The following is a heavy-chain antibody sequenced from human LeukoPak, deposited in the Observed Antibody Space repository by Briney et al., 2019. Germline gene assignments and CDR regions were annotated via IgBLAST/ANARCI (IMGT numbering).Heavy chain of an antibody. CDR2: IIPIFGTA. D-gene: IGHD5-18*01. CDR3: AREENYSYGYDY. CDR1: GGTFSSYA. V-gene: IGHV1-69*01. J-gene: IGHJ4*02. Sequence: VASVKVSCKASGGTFSSYAISWVRQAPGQGLEWMGGIIPIFGTANYAQKFQGRVTITADESTSTAYMELSSLRSEDTAVYYCAREENYSYGYDYWGQGTLVTVSS.